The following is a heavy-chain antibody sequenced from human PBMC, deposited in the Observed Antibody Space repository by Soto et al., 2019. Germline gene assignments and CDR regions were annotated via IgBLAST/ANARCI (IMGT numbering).Heavy chain of an antibody. J-gene: IGHJ4*02. CDR1: GFTFSSCW. D-gene: IGHD6-19*01. CDR2: IKSDGSGT. CDR3: ARGRAVAGTVDY. V-gene: IGHV3-74*01. Sequence: PGGSLRLSCAASGFTFSSCWMHWVRQPPGKGLVWVSRIKSDGSGTTYADSVKGRFTASRDNAKNTVYLQMNSLRAEDTAVYYCARGRAVAGTVDYWGQGTLVTVSS.